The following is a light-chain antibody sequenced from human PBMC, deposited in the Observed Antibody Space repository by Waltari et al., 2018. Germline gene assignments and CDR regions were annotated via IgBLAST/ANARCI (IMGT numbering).Light chain of an antibody. CDR2: GAS. Sequence: EIVLTQSPGTLSLSPGERATLSCRASQSVSRYLAWYQQKPGQTHRILIYGASSRATGVPDRFSGSGSGTDFSLTISRLEPEDFAVYYCQHYVRLPVTFGQGTKVEIK. J-gene: IGKJ1*01. CDR3: QHYVRLPVT. CDR1: QSVSRY. V-gene: IGKV3-20*01.